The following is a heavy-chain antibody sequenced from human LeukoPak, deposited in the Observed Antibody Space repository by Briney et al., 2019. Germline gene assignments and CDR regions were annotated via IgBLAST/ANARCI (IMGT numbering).Heavy chain of an antibody. CDR1: GFTFSSYG. CDR3: ARDRGYYYYGMDA. CDR2: ISYDGSNK. Sequence: PGRSLRLSCAASGFTFSSYGMHWVRQAPGKGLEWVAVISYDGSNKYYADSVKGRFTISRDNSKNTLYLQMNSLRAEDTAVYYCARDRGYYYYGMDAWGQGTTVTVSS. J-gene: IGHJ6*02. V-gene: IGHV3-30*03.